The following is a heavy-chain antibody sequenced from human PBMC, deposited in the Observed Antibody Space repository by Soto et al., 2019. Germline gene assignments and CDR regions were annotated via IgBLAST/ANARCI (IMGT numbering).Heavy chain of an antibody. J-gene: IGHJ5*02. CDR2: ISHRGTA. V-gene: IGHV4-31*03. CDR1: GASFTDGSLF. D-gene: IGHD6-13*01. CDR3: ARVSATGTRWFDP. Sequence: SETLSLTCTVSGASFTDGSLFWGWIRQHPGKGLEWIGYISHRGTAYYTPSLKSRVSLSVDPSKSQFSLNVTSLTAADTAVYYCARVSATGTRWFDPWGPGTLVTVSS.